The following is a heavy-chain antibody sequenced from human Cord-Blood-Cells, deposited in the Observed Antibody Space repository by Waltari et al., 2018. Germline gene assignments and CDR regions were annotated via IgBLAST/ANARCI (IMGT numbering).Heavy chain of an antibody. V-gene: IGHV1-24*01. D-gene: IGHD3-22*01. J-gene: IGHJ4*02. CDR3: ATWLGDSSGYSLDY. Sequence: CKVSGYTLTELSMHWVRQAPGKGLEWMGGFDPEGGETIYAQKFQGRVTMTEDTSTDTAYMELSSLRSEDTAVYYCATWLGDSSGYSLDYWGQGTLVTVSS. CDR2: FDPEGGET. CDR1: GYTLTELS.